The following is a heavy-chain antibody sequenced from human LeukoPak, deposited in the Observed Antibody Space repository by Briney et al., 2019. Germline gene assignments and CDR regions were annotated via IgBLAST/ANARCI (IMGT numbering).Heavy chain of an antibody. J-gene: IGHJ4*02. Sequence: GGSLRLSCAASGFTFSSYEMNWVRQAPGKGLEWVSYISSSGSTIYYADSVKGRFTISRDNSKNTLYLQMNSLRAEDTAVYYCAKEHGGNGIFDYWGQGTLVTVSS. D-gene: IGHD4-23*01. CDR3: AKEHGGNGIFDY. V-gene: IGHV3-48*03. CDR2: ISSSGSTI. CDR1: GFTFSSYE.